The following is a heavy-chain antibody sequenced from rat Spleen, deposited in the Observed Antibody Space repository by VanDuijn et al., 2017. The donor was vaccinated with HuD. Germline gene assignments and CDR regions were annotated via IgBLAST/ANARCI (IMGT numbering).Heavy chain of an antibody. CDR2: ISYDGIST. D-gene: IGHD4-3*01. Sequence: EVQLVESDGGLVQPGRSLKLSCAASGFTFTDFFMAWVRQAPTMGLEWVATISYDGISTYYRDSVRGRFTISSDNAKTTLYLQMDSLRSEDTATYYCARQDTSGYSNWFAYWGQGTLVTVSS. V-gene: IGHV5-29*01. J-gene: IGHJ3*01. CDR3: ARQDTSGYSNWFAY. CDR1: GFTFTDFF.